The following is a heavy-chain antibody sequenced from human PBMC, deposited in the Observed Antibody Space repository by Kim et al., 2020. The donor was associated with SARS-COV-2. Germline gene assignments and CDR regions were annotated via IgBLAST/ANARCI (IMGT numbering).Heavy chain of an antibody. CDR3: LKGDSSSWYGYFHR. CDR1: GFILSSYA. D-gene: IGHD6-13*01. J-gene: IGHJ1*01. Sequence: GGSLRLSCSASGFILSSYAMHWVRQAPGKGLEFVSAIDSNGVSTYYADSVKGRFTISRDGSKNTLYLQMSCLRSEDTAVYYCLKGDSSSWYGYFHRWGQGTLVTVSS. CDR2: IDSNGVST. V-gene: IGHV3-64D*09.